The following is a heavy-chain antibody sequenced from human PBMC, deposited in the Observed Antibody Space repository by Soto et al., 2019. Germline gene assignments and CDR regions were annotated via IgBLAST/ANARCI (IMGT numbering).Heavy chain of an antibody. V-gene: IGHV4-4*02. CDR3: ARDRPAYGRHVAY. CDR2: IYHSGRT. CDR1: GGSVSSDYW. Sequence: QVQLQESGPGVVKPSWTLSLTCAVSGGSVSSDYWWSWVRLPPGKGLEWIGEIYHSGRTNYNPSLKSRVTISLDKSKNQLSLILNSVTAADTAVYYCARDRPAYGRHVAYGGQGTLVTVSS. D-gene: IGHD1-26*01. J-gene: IGHJ4*02.